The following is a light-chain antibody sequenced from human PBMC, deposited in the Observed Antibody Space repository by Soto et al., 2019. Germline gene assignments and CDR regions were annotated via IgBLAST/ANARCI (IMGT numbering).Light chain of an antibody. CDR3: YSAADNRLVI. J-gene: IGLJ2*01. V-gene: IGLV1-47*01. CDR2: RNN. CDR1: NSNIGNNY. Sequence: QSVLSQPPSASGTPGQRVTISCSGSNSNIGNNYVYWYQQLPGTAPKLLIYRNNQRPSGVPDRISGSKSGTSASLAISGLRSEDEADYYCYSAADNRLVIFGGGTKLTVL.